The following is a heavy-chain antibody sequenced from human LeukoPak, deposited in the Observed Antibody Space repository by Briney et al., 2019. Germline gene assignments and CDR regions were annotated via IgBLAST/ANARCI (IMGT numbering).Heavy chain of an antibody. J-gene: IGHJ4*02. CDR2: INHSGST. D-gene: IGHD6-6*01. V-gene: IGHV4-34*01. CDR1: GGSFSGYY. CDR3: ARGHGYVAARRGYYFDY. Sequence: PSETLSLTCAVYGGSFSGYYWSWIRQPPGKGLEWIGDINHSGSTNYNPSLKSRVTISVDTSKNQFSLKLSSVTAADTAVYYCARGHGYVAARRGYYFDYWGQGTLVTVSS.